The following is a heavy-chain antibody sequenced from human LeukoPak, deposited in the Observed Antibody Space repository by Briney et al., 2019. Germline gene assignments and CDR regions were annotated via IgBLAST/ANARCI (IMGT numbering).Heavy chain of an antibody. D-gene: IGHD3-10*01. Sequence: GASVKVSCKASGYSFGSFGINWVRQAPGQGLEWMGWISAYNGNTNYAQKVQGRVTMTTDTSTSTAYMYLMNLRSDDTAVYYCARGGYYGSGSFPDYWGQGTLVTVSS. V-gene: IGHV1-18*01. CDR1: GYSFGSFG. CDR3: ARGGYYGSGSFPDY. CDR2: ISAYNGNT. J-gene: IGHJ4*02.